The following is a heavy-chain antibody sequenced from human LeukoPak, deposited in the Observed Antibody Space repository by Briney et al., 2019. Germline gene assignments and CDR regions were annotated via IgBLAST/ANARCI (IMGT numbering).Heavy chain of an antibody. Sequence: SETLSLTCTVSGGSISSHYWSWIRQPPGKGLEWIGYIYYSGSINYNPSLKSRVTISVDTSKNQFSLKLSSVTAADTAVYYCARWTVVTRFDYWGQGTLVTVSS. CDR3: ARWTVVTRFDY. CDR2: IYYSGSI. CDR1: GGSISSHY. V-gene: IGHV4-59*11. J-gene: IGHJ4*02. D-gene: IGHD4-23*01.